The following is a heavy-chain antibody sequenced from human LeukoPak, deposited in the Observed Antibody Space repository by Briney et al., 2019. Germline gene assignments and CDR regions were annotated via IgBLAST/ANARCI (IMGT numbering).Heavy chain of an antibody. CDR2: INPNSGGT. CDR1: GYTFTGNY. J-gene: IGHJ6*03. V-gene: IGHV1-2*02. D-gene: IGHD6-13*01. CDR3: GAGSSSRRGYYYMDV. Sequence: ASVKVSCKASGYTFTGNYMHCVRQAPGQGLEWMGWINPNSGGTNYAQKFQGRVTMTRDTSISTAYMELSRLRSDDTAVYYCGAGSSSRRGYYYMDVWGKGTTVTISS.